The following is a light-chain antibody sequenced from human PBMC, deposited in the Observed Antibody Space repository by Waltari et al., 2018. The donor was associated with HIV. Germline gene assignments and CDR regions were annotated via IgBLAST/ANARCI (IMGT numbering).Light chain of an antibody. CDR3: SSYTSSSTLTV. CDR1: SSDVGGSNY. Sequence: QSALTQPASVSGSPGQSITISCTGTSSDVGGSNYVSWYQQHPGKAPKLMIYEVSNRPSGVSNRFSGSKSGNTASLTISGLQAEDEADYYCSSYTSSSTLTVFGGGTKLTVL. CDR2: EVS. V-gene: IGLV2-14*01. J-gene: IGLJ2*01.